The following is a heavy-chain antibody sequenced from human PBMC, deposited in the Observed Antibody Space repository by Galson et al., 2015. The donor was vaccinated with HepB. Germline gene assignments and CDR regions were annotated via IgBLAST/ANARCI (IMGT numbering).Heavy chain of an antibody. CDR1: GFTFSSYA. V-gene: IGHV3-23*01. J-gene: IGHJ4*02. D-gene: IGHD2-15*01. CDR3: AKGCDGGSCYFGRFS. CDR2: ISGSGGST. Sequence: SLRLSCAASGFTFSSYAMSWVRQAPGKGLEWVSAISGSGGSTYYADFVKGRFTISRDNSKNTLYLQMNSLRAEDTAVYYCAKGCDGGSCYFGRFSGGQGTLVTVSS.